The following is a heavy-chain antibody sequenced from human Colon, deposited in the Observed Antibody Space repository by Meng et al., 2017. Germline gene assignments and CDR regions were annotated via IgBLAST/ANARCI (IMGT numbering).Heavy chain of an antibody. Sequence: SGFTFSNYWMFWVRQAPGKGLVWVARINSDGTNTGYADSVKGRFTISRDNAKNTRYLQMNSLRAEDTAVYYCVRDNVMDVWGQGTTVTVSS. CDR2: INSDGTNT. J-gene: IGHJ6*02. CDR3: VRDNVMDV. CDR1: GFTFSNYW. V-gene: IGHV3-74*01.